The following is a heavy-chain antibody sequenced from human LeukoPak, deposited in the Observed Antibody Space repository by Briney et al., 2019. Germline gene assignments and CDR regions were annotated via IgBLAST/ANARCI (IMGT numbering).Heavy chain of an antibody. D-gene: IGHD3-22*01. J-gene: IGHJ4*02. V-gene: IGHV1-46*01. CDR2: INPSGGST. CDR3: ARDYEARAYYYDSSGYFDY. Sequence: ASVTVSCKASGYTFTSYYMHWVRQAPGQGLEWMGIINPSGGSTSYAQKFQGRVTMTRDMSTSTVYMELSSLRSEDTAVYYCARDYEARAYYYDSSGYFDYWGQGTLVTVSS. CDR1: GYTFTSYY.